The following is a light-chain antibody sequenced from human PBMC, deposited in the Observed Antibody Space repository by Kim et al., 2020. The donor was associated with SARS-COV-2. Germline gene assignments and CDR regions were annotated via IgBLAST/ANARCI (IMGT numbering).Light chain of an antibody. CDR3: QQSHSTPPT. V-gene: IGKV1-39*01. CDR1: QSISSY. J-gene: IGKJ4*01. Sequence: ASVGDRVTISRRSSQSISSYLNWDQHRPGKAPTLLFYSASSLQSGVPSRFSGSGSVTHFALTISSLQPEDFATYYCQQSHSTPPTFGGRTKVEIK. CDR2: SAS.